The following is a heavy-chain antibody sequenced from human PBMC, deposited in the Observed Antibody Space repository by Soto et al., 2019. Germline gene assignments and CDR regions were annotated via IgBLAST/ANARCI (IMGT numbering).Heavy chain of an antibody. CDR2: MYYSGST. D-gene: IGHD3-16*02. V-gene: IGHV4-39*01. Sequence: SETLSLTCAVSGGSISSRSYYWGWIRQPPGKGLEWIGSMYYSGSTYYNPSLKSRVSMSVDTSKNQFSLKLSSVTAADTAVYYCARQPYDYFWGIYRSSFHYWGQGTLVTVSS. CDR3: ARQPYDYFWGIYRSSFHY. J-gene: IGHJ4*02. CDR1: GGSISSRSYY.